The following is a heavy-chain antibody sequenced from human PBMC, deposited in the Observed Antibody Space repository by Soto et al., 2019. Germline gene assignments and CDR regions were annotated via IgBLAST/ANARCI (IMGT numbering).Heavy chain of an antibody. CDR1: GYTFSGFY. CDR2: INPNSGGT. V-gene: IGHV1-2*02. J-gene: IGHJ4*02. Sequence: ASVKVSCKASGYTFSGFYMHWVRQAPGQGLEWMGWINPNSGGTKSAEKFQGRVTMTRDTSISTAYMELSRLTSDDTAVYYCASGAVTGTAGFDFWGQGTQVTVSS. CDR3: ASGAVTGTAGFDF. D-gene: IGHD6-19*01.